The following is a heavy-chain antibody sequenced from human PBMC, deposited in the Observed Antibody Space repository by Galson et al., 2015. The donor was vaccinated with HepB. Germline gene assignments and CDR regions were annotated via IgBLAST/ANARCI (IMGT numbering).Heavy chain of an antibody. Sequence: SLRLSCAASGFTFSSYSMNWVRQAPGKGLEWVSYISSSSSTIYYADSVKGRFTISRDNAKNSLYLQMNSLRDEDTAVYYCARGKGWGIYYYGMDVWGQGTTVTVSS. CDR1: GFTFSSYS. V-gene: IGHV3-48*02. CDR3: ARGKGWGIYYYGMDV. CDR2: ISSSSSTI. D-gene: IGHD1-26*01. J-gene: IGHJ6*02.